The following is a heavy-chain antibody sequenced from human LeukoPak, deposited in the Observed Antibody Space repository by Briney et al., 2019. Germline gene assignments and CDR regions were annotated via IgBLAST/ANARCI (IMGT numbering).Heavy chain of an antibody. Sequence: VSGPALVKPTQTLTLTCTFSGFSLSTSGMRVSWIRQPPGKALEWLARIDWDDDKFYSTSLKTRLTLSKDTSKNQVVLTMTNMDPVDTATYYCALNAGYYYYMDVWGKGTTVTVSS. V-gene: IGHV2-70*04. CDR3: ALNAGYYYYMDV. CDR2: IDWDDDK. J-gene: IGHJ6*03. CDR1: GFSLSTSGMR.